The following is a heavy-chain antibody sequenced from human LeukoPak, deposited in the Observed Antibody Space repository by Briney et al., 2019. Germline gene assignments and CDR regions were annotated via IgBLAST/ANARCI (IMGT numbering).Heavy chain of an antibody. CDR2: IYNSGST. D-gene: IGHD1-26*01. J-gene: IGHJ4*02. CDR1: GGSVSGYN. Sequence: SETLSLTCTVSGGSVSGYNWSWIRQPPGQGLEWIGYIYNSGSTNYNPSLKSRVTISVDTSKNQFSLNLSSVTAADTAIYYCARDRGGGNYHFDYWGQGTLVTVSS. V-gene: IGHV4-59*02. CDR3: ARDRGGGNYHFDY.